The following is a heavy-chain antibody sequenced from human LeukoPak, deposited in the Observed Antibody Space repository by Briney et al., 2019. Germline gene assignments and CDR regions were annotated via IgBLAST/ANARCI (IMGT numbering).Heavy chain of an antibody. V-gene: IGHV1-69*05. Sequence: SVKVSCKASGGTFSSYAISWVRQAPGRGLEWMGGIIPIFGTANYAQKFQGRVTITTDESTSTAYMELSSLRSEDTAVYYCARGPYSNYVYYYYYMDVWGKGTTVTVSS. CDR1: GGTFSSYA. J-gene: IGHJ6*03. CDR3: ARGPYSNYVYYYYYMDV. CDR2: IIPIFGTA. D-gene: IGHD4-11*01.